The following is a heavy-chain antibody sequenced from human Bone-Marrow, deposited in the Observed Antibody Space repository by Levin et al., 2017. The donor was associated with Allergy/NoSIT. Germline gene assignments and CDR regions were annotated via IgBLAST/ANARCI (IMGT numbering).Heavy chain of an antibody. D-gene: IGHD6-13*01. CDR2: IYPGDSDT. V-gene: IGHV5-51*01. CDR3: ASGSSSWYTDYYYYGMDV. J-gene: IGHJ6*02. Sequence: GASVKVSCKGSGYSFTSYWIGWVRQMPGKGLEWMGIIYPGDSDTRYSPSFQGQVTISADKSISTAYLQWSSLKASDTAMYYCASGSSSWYTDYYYYGMDVWGQGTTVTVSS. CDR1: GYSFTSYW.